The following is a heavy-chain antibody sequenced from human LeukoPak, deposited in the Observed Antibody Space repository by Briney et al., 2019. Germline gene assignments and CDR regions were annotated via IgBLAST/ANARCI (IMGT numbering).Heavy chain of an antibody. V-gene: IGHV3-48*01. J-gene: IGHJ6*03. CDR3: ARDKGDYYYYYMDV. CDR2: ISTSGSSA. Sequence: PGGSLRLSCAGSGFTFSGYSMHWVRQAPGKGLEWVAYISTSGSSAYYTDSVQGRFTISRDNAKNSLYLQMNTLRAEDMAVYYCARDKGDYYYYYMDVWGKGTTVTVSS. CDR1: GFTFSGYS. D-gene: IGHD3-10*01.